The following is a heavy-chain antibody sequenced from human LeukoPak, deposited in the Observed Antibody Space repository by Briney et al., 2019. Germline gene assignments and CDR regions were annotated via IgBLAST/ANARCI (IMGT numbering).Heavy chain of an antibody. CDR2: INPNSGGT. V-gene: IGHV1-2*02. CDR3: ARDPVDIVATPDYGMDV. Sequence: ASVKVSCKASGYTFTGYYMHWVRQAPGQGLEWMGWINPNSGGTNYAQKFQGRVTMTRDTSISTAYMELSRLRSDDTAVYYYARDPVDIVATPDYGMDVWGQGTTVTVSS. CDR1: GYTFTGYY. J-gene: IGHJ6*02. D-gene: IGHD5-12*01.